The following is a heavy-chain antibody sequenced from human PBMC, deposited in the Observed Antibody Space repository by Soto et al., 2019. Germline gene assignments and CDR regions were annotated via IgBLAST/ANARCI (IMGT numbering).Heavy chain of an antibody. J-gene: IGHJ5*02. CDR3: ARYRGYWNPGRWFDP. D-gene: IGHD1-1*01. Sequence: EVQLVESGGGLVQPGGSLRLSCAASGFTFSSYSMNWVRQAPGKGLEWVSYISSSSSTIYYADSVKGRFTISRDNAKNSLYLQMNSLRDEDTAVYYCARYRGYWNPGRWFDPWGQGTLVTVSS. CDR2: ISSSSSTI. V-gene: IGHV3-48*02. CDR1: GFTFSSYS.